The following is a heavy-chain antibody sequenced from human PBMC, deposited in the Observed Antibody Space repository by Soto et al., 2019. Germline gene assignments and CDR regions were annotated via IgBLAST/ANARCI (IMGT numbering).Heavy chain of an antibody. CDR2: IHWNDDK. J-gene: IGHJ5*02. CDR1: GFSLSAYGVR. CDR3: AHTKDSSGFLTS. D-gene: IGHD3-22*01. V-gene: IGHV2-5*01. Sequence: QITLKESGPTLVKPTQTLTLTCSSSGFSLSAYGVRVIWFRQPPGETLEWLALIHWNDDKRYSPYLKSRLTITKDTSKTQVVLTLTNLDPLDTGTYFCAHTKDSSGFLTSWGQGILVTFSS.